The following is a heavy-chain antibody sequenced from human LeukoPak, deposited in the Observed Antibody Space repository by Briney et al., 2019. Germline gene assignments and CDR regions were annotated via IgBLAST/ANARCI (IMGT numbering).Heavy chain of an antibody. CDR3: TRNTVTVHFDY. CDR1: GFTFDDYA. Sequence: GGSLRLSCSASGFTFDDYAVSWFRQAPGKGLEWVGFIRSKAFGGTPEYAASVRGRFTISRDDSKSIAYLQMNSLKTENTAVYYCTRNTVTVHFDYWSQGTLVTVSS. J-gene: IGHJ4*02. V-gene: IGHV3-49*03. D-gene: IGHD4-17*01. CDR2: IRSKAFGGTP.